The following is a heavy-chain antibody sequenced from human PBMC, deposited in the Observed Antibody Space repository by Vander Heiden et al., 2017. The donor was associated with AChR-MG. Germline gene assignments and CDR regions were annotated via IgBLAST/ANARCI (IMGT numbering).Heavy chain of an antibody. V-gene: IGHV3-15*01. CDR2: IKSKTEGGTT. D-gene: IGHD4-17*01. CDR3: LSGDYAY. CDR1: GFTFSNAW. Sequence: EVQLVESGGGLVKPGGSLRLSCAASGFTFSNAWMSWVRQAPGKGLEWVGRIKSKTEGGTTDYAAPVKGRFTISRDDSKNTLYLKMNSLKTEDTAVYYCLSGDYAYWGQGTLVTVSS. J-gene: IGHJ4*02.